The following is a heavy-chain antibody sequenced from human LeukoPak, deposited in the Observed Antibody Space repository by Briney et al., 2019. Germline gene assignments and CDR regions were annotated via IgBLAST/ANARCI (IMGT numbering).Heavy chain of an antibody. Sequence: SQTLSLTCTVSGGSISSGDYYWSWIRQPPGKGLEWSGYIYYSGSTYYNPSLKSRVTISVDTSKNQFSLKLSSVTAADTAVYYCAREVLEVGELSSFDYWGQGTLVTVSS. CDR1: GGSISSGDYY. V-gene: IGHV4-30-4*08. CDR2: IYYSGST. J-gene: IGHJ4*02. D-gene: IGHD3-10*01. CDR3: AREVLEVGELSSFDY.